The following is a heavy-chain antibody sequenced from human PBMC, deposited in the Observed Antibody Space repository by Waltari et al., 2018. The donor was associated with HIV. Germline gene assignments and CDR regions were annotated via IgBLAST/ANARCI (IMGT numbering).Heavy chain of an antibody. V-gene: IGHV1-69*01. CDR2: ITPSFKTT. Sequence: QVQLVQSGAEVKKPGSSVKVSCRASGDTFSTYTISWVRQAPGQGLEWMGGITPSFKTTKYAQKFQGRVTLTADESTRTTYMELTSLRSDDTAMYYCARNGDYAPAYWGQGTLVTVSS. CDR1: GDTFSTYT. CDR3: ARNGDYAPAY. J-gene: IGHJ4*02. D-gene: IGHD4-17*01.